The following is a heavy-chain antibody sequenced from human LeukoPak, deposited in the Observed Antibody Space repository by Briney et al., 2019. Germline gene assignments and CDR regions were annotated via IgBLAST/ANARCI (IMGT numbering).Heavy chain of an antibody. CDR2: ISSSGSTT. J-gene: IGHJ4*02. CDR1: GLILTDCY. Sequence: GGSLRLSCAASGLILTDCYMSWIRQAPGKGLEWVSYISSSGSTTYYTDSVKGRFTISRDNSKNSLDLQMTSLRADDTAVYYCARDLPGISAFNFDYWGQGTLVTISS. D-gene: IGHD6-13*01. CDR3: ARDLPGISAFNFDY. V-gene: IGHV3-11*01.